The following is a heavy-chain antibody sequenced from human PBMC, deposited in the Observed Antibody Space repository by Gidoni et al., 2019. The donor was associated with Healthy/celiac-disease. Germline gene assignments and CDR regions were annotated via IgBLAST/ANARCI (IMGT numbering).Heavy chain of an antibody. CDR1: GFTFSRYW. J-gene: IGHJ6*04. CDR2: RKQDGSEK. V-gene: IGHV3-7*01. CDR3: ARDTCSGWYSGSEAYYYCGMDV. D-gene: IGHD6-19*01. Sequence: EVQLVESGGGFVQPGGSLRLSCAASGFTFSRYWMSWVRQAPGKGLEWVCNRKQDGSEKYNVDSVKGRFTISRDKAKNSLYLKMNSLRAEDTAVYYGARDTCSGWYSGSEAYYYCGMDVWGKGTTVTVSS.